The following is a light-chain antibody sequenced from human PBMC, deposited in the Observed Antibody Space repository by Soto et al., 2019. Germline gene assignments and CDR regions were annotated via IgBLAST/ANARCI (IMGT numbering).Light chain of an antibody. CDR2: DAS. J-gene: IGKJ5*01. V-gene: IGKV3-11*01. CDR3: QQRSNWPSIT. CDR1: QIVSSN. Sequence: EIVMTQSPATLSVSPGERATLSCSSIQIVSSNLAWYQQKPGQAPRLLIYDASNRATGIPARFSGSGSGTDFTLTINSLEPEDSAVYYCQQRSNWPSITFGQGTRLEIK.